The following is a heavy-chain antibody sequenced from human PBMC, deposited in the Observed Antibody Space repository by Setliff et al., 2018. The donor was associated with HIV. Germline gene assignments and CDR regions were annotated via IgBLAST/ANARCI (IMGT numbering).Heavy chain of an antibody. Sequence: ASVKVSCKASGYSFSNYAIHWVRQAPGQGLEWMGWINGGNAITKFSQKFQGRVTFTRDTSASTAYMELSSLRSEDTAVYYCAREDSGSYLGGAFDIWGQGTMVTVS. CDR1: GYSFSNYA. V-gene: IGHV1-3*01. CDR2: INGGNAIT. CDR3: AREDSGSYLGGAFDI. D-gene: IGHD1-26*01. J-gene: IGHJ3*02.